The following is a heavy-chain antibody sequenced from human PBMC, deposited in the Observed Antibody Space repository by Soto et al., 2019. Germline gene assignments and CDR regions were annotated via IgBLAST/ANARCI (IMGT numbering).Heavy chain of an antibody. Sequence: EVQLVESGGGFAQPGGSLRLSCAASGFTFSTYWMHWVRQAPGKGLVWVSRISTDGGSTSYADYVEGRFTSSRDNAKNTLYLQMNSLRAEDTAVYYCARRRYYFDDWGQGPLVSVSS. V-gene: IGHV3-74*01. CDR3: ARRRYYFDD. CDR1: GFTFSTYW. J-gene: IGHJ4*02. CDR2: ISTDGGST.